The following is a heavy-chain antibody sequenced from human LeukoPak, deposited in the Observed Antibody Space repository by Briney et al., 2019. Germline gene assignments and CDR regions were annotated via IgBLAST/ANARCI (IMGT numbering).Heavy chain of an antibody. CDR3: AKERTETTAYFDY. D-gene: IGHD4-17*01. CDR1: GFTFSRYD. J-gene: IGHJ4*02. V-gene: IGHV3-23*01. Sequence: PGGSLRLSCAASGFTFSRYDMSWVRQAPGKGLEWVSGISDTGESTYYVDSVKGRFTISRDNSKNTLYLQMNSPRAEDTAVYHCAKERTETTAYFDYWGQGTLVTVSS. CDR2: ISDTGEST.